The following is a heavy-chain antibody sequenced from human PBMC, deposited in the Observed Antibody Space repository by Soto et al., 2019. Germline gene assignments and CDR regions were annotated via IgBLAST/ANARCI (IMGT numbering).Heavy chain of an antibody. CDR1: GFTFSSYA. CDR3: AKDVGVVPAFDY. D-gene: IGHD2-2*01. V-gene: IGHV3-23*01. J-gene: IGHJ4*02. Sequence: GGSLRLSCAASGFTFSSYAMSWVRQAPGKGLEWVSAISGSGGSTYYADSVKGRVTISRDNSKNPLYLKMNSLRAEDTAVYYCAKDVGVVPAFDYWGQGTLVTVSS. CDR2: ISGSGGST.